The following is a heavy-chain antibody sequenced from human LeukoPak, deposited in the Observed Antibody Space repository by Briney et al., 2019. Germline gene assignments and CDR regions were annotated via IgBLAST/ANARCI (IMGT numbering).Heavy chain of an antibody. D-gene: IGHD2/OR15-2a*01. CDR3: ARQSRSNCDY. CDR2: IYTSGST. V-gene: IGHV4-61*02. CDR1: GGSISSGSYY. J-gene: IGHJ4*02. Sequence: EASETLSLTCTVSGGSISSGSYYWSWIRQPAGKGLEWIGRIYTSGSTNYNPSLKSRVTISVDTSKNQFSLKLSSVTAADTAVYYCARQSRSNCDYWGQGTLVTVSS.